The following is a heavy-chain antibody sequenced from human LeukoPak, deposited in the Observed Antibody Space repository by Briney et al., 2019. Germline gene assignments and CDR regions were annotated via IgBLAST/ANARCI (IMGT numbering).Heavy chain of an antibody. D-gene: IGHD2-2*01. CDR3: ARHLRYCSSTNCLNWFDP. CDR1: GDSMSGYY. Sequence: ASETLSLTCSVSGDSMSGYYWSWIRQPPGKGLEWIGYIYYSGSTNYNPSLKSRVTISVDTSKNQFSLKLSSVTAADTAVYYCARHLRYCSSTNCLNWFDPWGQGTLVTVSS. V-gene: IGHV4-59*08. CDR2: IYYSGST. J-gene: IGHJ5*02.